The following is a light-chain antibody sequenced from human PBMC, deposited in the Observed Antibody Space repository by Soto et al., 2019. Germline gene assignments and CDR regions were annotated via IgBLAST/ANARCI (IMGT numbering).Light chain of an antibody. CDR2: EVS. J-gene: IGLJ1*01. CDR1: SSDVGSYNL. Sequence: QSALTQPASVSGSPGQSITISCTGTSSDVGSYNLVSWYQQHPGKAPELMIYEVSKRPSGVSNRFSGSKSGNTASLTISGLQAEDEADYYCCSYAGSSTSYVFGTGTKVTVL. CDR3: CSYAGSSTSYV. V-gene: IGLV2-23*02.